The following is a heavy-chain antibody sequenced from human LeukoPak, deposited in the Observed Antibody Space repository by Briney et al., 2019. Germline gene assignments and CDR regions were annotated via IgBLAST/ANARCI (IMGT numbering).Heavy chain of an antibody. CDR2: IYYSGSN. CDR3: ARGAAYQLLAAFDI. D-gene: IGHD4-23*01. V-gene: IGHV4-59*01. J-gene: IGHJ3*02. CDR1: GGSISSYY. Sequence: SETLSLTCTVSGGSISSYYWSWIRQPPGKGLEWIGYIYYSGSNNYNPSLKSRVTISVDTSKYQFSLKLSSVTAADTAVYYCARGAAYQLLAAFDIWGQGTMVTVSS.